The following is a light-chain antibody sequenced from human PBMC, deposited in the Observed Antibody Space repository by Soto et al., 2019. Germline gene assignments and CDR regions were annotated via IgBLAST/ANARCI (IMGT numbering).Light chain of an antibody. CDR3: QQYYITPYT. CDR2: WAS. J-gene: IGKJ2*01. Sequence: DIVMTQSPDSLAVSLGERVTINCRSSQRVLYSSNNKDYLAWYQQKPGQPPKLLIYWASTRELGVPDRFSGSESGTDFTLTISSLQAEDVAVYYCQQYYITPYTFGQGTKLEMK. CDR1: QRVLYSSNNKDY. V-gene: IGKV4-1*01.